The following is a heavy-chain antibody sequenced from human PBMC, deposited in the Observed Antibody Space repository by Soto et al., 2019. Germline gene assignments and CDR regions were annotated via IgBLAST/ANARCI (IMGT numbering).Heavy chain of an antibody. J-gene: IGHJ5*02. CDR3: AGASDSTWYNWLDP. V-gene: IGHV1-69*01. CDR1: GGNFSSNG. D-gene: IGHD5-18*01. CDR2: IIPTFGTT. Sequence: QVQLVQSGAEVKKPGSSVKVSCKAPGGNFSSNGIRWVRQAPGQGLELMGGIIPTFGTTNYAHKFRGRVTITADESTGTAYMELSSLRSDDTAVYYCAGASDSTWYNWLDPWCQGTLVTVSS.